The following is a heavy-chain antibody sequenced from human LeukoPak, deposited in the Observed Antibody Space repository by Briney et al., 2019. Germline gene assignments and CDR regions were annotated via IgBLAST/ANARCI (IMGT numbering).Heavy chain of an antibody. CDR1: DESFSDYY. V-gene: IGHV4-34*01. CDR2: INHSGST. J-gene: IGHJ5*02. CDR3: ARGRGPNWFDP. Sequence: SETLSLTCAVYDESFSDYYWSWIRQPPGKGLEWIGEINHSGSTNYNPSLRSRVTISVDTSKNQFSLSLSSVTAADTAVYYCARGRGPNWFDPWGQGTLVTVSS.